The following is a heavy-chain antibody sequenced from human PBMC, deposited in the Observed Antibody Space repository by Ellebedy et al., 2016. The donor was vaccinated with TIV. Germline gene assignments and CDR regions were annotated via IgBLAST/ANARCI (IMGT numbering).Heavy chain of an antibody. Sequence: GESLKISXAASGFTFSTYWMHWVRQVPGKGLVWVSRINGDGSSTSYADSVKGRFTISRDNAKNTLYLQMNSLRAEDTAVYYCALKLYGSGSFDYWGQGTLVTVSS. CDR1: GFTFSTYW. CDR2: INGDGSST. V-gene: IGHV3-74*01. CDR3: ALKLYGSGSFDY. D-gene: IGHD3-10*01. J-gene: IGHJ4*02.